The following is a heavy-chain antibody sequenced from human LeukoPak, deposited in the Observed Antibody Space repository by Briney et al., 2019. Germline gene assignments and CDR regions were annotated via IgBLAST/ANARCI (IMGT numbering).Heavy chain of an antibody. CDR2: IPYDGSNK. V-gene: IGHV3-30*18. CDR3: AKERGYCSSTSCPPSYYYYYGMDV. CDR1: GFTFSSYG. Sequence: GGSLRLSCAASGFTFSSYGIHWVRQAPGKGLEWVAVIPYDGSNKYYADSVKGRFTISRDNSKNTLYLQMNSLRAEDTAVYYCAKERGYCSSTSCPPSYYYYYGMDVWGQGTTVTVSS. D-gene: IGHD2-2*01. J-gene: IGHJ6*02.